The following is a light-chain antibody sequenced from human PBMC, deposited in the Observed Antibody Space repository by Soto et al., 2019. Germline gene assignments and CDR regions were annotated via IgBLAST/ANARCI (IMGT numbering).Light chain of an antibody. J-gene: IGLJ3*02. CDR3: SSYTSRSTGV. V-gene: IGLV2-14*01. CDR2: EVT. Sequence: QSVLTQPASVSGSPGQSITISCTGTSSDVGGYNYVSWYQQHPGKAPKLMIYEVTNRPSGVSNRFSGSKSGYTASLTISGLQAEDEADYYCSSYTSRSTGVFGGGTKLTVL. CDR1: SSDVGGYNY.